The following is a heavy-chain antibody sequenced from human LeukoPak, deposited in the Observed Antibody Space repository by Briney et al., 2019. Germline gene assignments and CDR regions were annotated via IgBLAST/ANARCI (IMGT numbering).Heavy chain of an antibody. CDR2: ISGSGDSI. CDR1: GIRFGDHA. CDR3: AKSFLTGYSLFDS. D-gene: IGHD3-9*01. V-gene: IGHV3-23*01. Sequence: GGSLRLSCVASGIRFGDHAMTWVRQAPGEGLEWVSAISGSGDSIFYADSVKGRSTISRDNSKTTLYVQMNSLGAEDTAVYYCAKSFLTGYSLFDSWGQGTLVTVSS. J-gene: IGHJ4*02.